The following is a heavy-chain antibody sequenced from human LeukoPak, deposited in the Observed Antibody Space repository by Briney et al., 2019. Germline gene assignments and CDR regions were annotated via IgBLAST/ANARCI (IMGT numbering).Heavy chain of an antibody. V-gene: IGHV5-51*01. D-gene: IGHD5-12*01. CDR1: GYSLTSYW. CDR3: ARGDVDIVATISEGFDY. Sequence: GESLKISWKGFGYSLTSYWFGWVGQVPGKGLEVMGSVHPCDSDTRYSPSFQGQVTISADKSISNAYLQWSSLKASDTAMYYCARGDVDIVATISEGFDYWGQGTLVTVSS. J-gene: IGHJ4*02. CDR2: VHPCDSDT.